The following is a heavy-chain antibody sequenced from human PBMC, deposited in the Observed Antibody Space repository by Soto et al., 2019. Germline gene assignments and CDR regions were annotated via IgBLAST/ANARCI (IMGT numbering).Heavy chain of an antibody. CDR2: INAGNGNT. J-gene: IGHJ4*02. CDR1: GYTFTSYA. CDR3: ARSIVLVTALDY. D-gene: IGHD2-21*02. Sequence: QVQLVQSGAEEKKPGASVKVSCKASGYTFTSYAMHWVRQAPGQRLEWMGWINAGNGNTKYSQKFQGRVTITRNTSATTAYMELSSLRSKDTAVYYCARSIVLVTALDYWGQGTLVTVSS. V-gene: IGHV1-3*05.